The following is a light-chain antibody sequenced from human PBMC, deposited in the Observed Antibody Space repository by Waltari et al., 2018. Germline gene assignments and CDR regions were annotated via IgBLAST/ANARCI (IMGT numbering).Light chain of an antibody. CDR2: GTS. J-gene: IGKJ1*01. CDR1: QNIGHY. Sequence: IVLTQSPGTLSLSPGGRATLSCRASQNIGHYLAWYQQKPGQAPGLLIYGTSTRAAGIPDRFSGSGSGADFSLTITRLEPEDFAVYYCQHHVRLPATFGQGTKV. CDR3: QHHVRLPAT. V-gene: IGKV3-20*01.